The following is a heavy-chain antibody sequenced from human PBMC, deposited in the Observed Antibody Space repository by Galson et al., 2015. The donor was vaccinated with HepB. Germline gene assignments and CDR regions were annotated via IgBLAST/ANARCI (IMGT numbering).Heavy chain of an antibody. D-gene: IGHD1-26*01. CDR3: ARGRVSGSYYVGAIDI. CDR1: GFTFRSYD. CDR2: IGTAGYP. J-gene: IGHJ3*02. Sequence: SLRLSCAASGFTFRSYDMHWVRQATGKGLECVSAIGTAGYPYYPGSVKGRYPISRKNAKNSLYLQMNSLRTGDTAVYYCARGRVSGSYYVGAIDIWGQGTMVTVSS. V-gene: IGHV3-13*05.